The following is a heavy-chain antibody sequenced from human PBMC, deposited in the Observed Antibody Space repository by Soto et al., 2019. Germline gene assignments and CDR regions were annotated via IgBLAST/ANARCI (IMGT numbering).Heavy chain of an antibody. Sequence: GGSLRLSCAASGFTFSSYGMHWVRQAPGKGLEWVAVIWYDGSNKYYADSVKGRFTISRDNSKNTLYLKMNSLRAEDTAVYYCARERRAGSSGNPKRYYYYGMDVWGQGTTVTVSS. CDR2: IWYDGSNK. D-gene: IGHD6-13*01. CDR3: ARERRAGSSGNPKRYYYYGMDV. V-gene: IGHV3-33*01. J-gene: IGHJ6*02. CDR1: GFTFSSYG.